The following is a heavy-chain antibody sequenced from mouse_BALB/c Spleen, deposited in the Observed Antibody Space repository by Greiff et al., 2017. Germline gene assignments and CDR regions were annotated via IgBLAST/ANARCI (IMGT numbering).Heavy chain of an antibody. CDR1: GYTFTSYY. J-gene: IGHJ2*01. CDR2: INPSNGGT. D-gene: IGHD2-1*01. V-gene: IGHV1S81*02. Sequence: QVQLQQPGAELVKPGASVKLSCKASGYTFTSYYMYWVKQRPGQGLEWIGGINPSNGGTNFNEKFKSKATLTVDKSSSTAYMQLSSLTSEDSAVYYCTREGNYVFDYWGQGTTLTVSS. CDR3: TREGNYVFDY.